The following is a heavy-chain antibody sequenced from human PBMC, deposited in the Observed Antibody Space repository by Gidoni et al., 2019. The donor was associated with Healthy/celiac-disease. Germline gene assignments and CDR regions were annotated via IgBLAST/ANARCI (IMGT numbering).Heavy chain of an antibody. J-gene: IGHJ3*02. D-gene: IGHD4-17*01. CDR2: IYYSGST. Sequence: QVQLQQSGPGLVKPSETLSLTCTVSGGSVSSGSYYWPWIRQPPGKGLEWIGYIYYSGSTNYNPSLKSRVTISVDTSKNQFSLKLSSVTAADTAVYYCARYGDYAKVRAFDIWGQGTMVTVSS. V-gene: IGHV4-61*01. CDR1: GGSVSSGSYY. CDR3: ARYGDYAKVRAFDI.